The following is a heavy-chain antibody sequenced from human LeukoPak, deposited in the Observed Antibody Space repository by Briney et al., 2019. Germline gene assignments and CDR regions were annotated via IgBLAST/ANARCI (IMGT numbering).Heavy chain of an antibody. D-gene: IGHD6-13*01. Sequence: ASVKVSCKVSGYTLTELSMHWVRQAPGKGLEWMGGFDPEDGETIYAQKFQGRVTVTEDTSTDTAYMELSSLRSEDTAVYYCATGGDSWYYFDYWGQGTLVTVSS. V-gene: IGHV1-24*01. CDR1: GYTLTELS. J-gene: IGHJ4*02. CDR3: ATGGDSWYYFDY. CDR2: FDPEDGET.